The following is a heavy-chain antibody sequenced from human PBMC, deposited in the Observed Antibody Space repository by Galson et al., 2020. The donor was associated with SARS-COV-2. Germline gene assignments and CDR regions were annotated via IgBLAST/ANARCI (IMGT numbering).Heavy chain of an antibody. J-gene: IGHJ4*02. CDR2: IYPDDSDT. CDR3: ARRFHRDGYNYEIDY. CDR1: GYSFTNYW. V-gene: IGHV5-51*01. D-gene: IGHD5-12*01. Sequence: ISCKGSGYSFTNYWIGWVRQMPGKGLEWMGIIYPDDSDTRYSPSFQGQVTISVDNSISTAYLQWSSLKASDTAMYYCARRFHRDGYNYEIDYWGQGTLVTVSS.